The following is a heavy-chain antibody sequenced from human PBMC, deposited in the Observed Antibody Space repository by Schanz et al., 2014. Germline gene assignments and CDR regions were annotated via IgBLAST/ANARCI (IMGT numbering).Heavy chain of an antibody. CDR1: GFTFSSYA. V-gene: IGHV3-23*04. CDR3: ARGGPAYYFDD. Sequence: EVQLVESGGGLVKPGGSLRLSCAASGFTFSSYALHWVRQAPGKGLEWVSAISGSGGSTYYADSVKGRFTISRDNSKNTVYIQMNSLRAEDTAVYYCARGGPAYYFDDWGQGTLVTVSS. J-gene: IGHJ4*02. CDR2: ISGSGGST.